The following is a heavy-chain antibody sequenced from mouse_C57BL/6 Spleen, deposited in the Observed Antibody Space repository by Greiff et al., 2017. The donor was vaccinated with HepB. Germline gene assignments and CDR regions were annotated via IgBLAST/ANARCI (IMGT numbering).Heavy chain of an antibody. CDR3: ATGYYGSSPYAMDY. D-gene: IGHD1-1*01. J-gene: IGHJ4*01. CDR1: GYAFSSSW. V-gene: IGHV1-82*01. CDR2: IYPGDGDT. Sequence: QVQLKESGPELVKPGASVKISCKASGYAFSSSWMNWVKQRPGKGLEWIGRIYPGDGDTNYNGKFKGKATLTADKSSSTAYMQLSSLTSEDSAVYFCATGYYGSSPYAMDYWGQGTSVTVSS.